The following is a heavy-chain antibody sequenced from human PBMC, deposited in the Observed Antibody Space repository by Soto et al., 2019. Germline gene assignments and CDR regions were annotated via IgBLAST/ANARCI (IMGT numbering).Heavy chain of an antibody. V-gene: IGHV1-8*01. CDR3: ARVIVPGAAGIGMDV. CDR1: GYTFSSYD. Sequence: ASVKVSCKAFGYTFSSYDINWVRQATGQGLEWMGWMNPQSGETGYAQKFQGRVTMTRNTSTSTASMELSSLRSEDTAVYYCARVIVPGAAGIGMDVWGQGTTVTVSS. J-gene: IGHJ6*02. CDR2: MNPQSGET. D-gene: IGHD3-22*01.